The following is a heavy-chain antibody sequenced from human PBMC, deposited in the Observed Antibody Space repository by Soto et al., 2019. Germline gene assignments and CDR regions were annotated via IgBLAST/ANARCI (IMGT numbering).Heavy chain of an antibody. D-gene: IGHD5-12*01. CDR3: AGAPDGYNYDDAFDI. Sequence: QVQLQESGPGLVKPSETLSLTCTVSGGSVSSGSYYWSWIRQPPGKGLEWIGYIYYTGSTTYNPSLESRVTIPVDTSKNQFSMKLSSVTAADPAVYYCAGAPDGYNYDDAFDIWGQGTMVTVSS. CDR1: GGSVSSGSYY. CDR2: IYYTGST. V-gene: IGHV4-61*01. J-gene: IGHJ3*02.